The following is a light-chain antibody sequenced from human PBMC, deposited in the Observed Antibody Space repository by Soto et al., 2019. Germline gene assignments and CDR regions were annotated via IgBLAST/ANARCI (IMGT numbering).Light chain of an antibody. Sequence: EIELTQSPATLSLSPGESATLSCRATRSVSSYLAWYQQKPGQAPRLLIYDASSRPTDIPARFSGSGSGTDFTLTISSLEPEDFAVYYCQQRSNWPPITSCQGRLLEVK. CDR2: DAS. J-gene: IGKJ5*01. V-gene: IGKV3-11*01. CDR3: QQRSNWPPIT. CDR1: RSVSSY.